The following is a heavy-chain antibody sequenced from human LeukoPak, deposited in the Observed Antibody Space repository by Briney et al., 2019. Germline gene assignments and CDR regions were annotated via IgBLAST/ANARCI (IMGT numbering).Heavy chain of an antibody. CDR2: ISLATGAP. CDR1: GYTFTNYD. V-gene: IGHV1-18*01. D-gene: IGHD3-10*01. CDR3: ARDIGLARGIIMAH. J-gene: IGHJ4*02. Sequence: ASVKVSCKASGYTFTNYDISWVRQAPGQGLEWVAWISLATGAPSYAQKFQGRVTLTTDTSTSTAYMELRSLKSDDTAVYYCARDIGLARGIIMAHWGQGTQVTVSS.